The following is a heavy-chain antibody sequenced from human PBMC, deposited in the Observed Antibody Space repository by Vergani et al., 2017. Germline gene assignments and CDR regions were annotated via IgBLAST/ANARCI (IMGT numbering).Heavy chain of an antibody. V-gene: IGHV4-31*03. J-gene: IGHJ4*02. Sequence: QVQLQESGPGLVKPSQTLSLTCTVSGGSISSGGYYWSWIRQHPGKGLEWIGYIYYSGSTYYNPSLKSRVTISVDTSKNQFSLKLSSVTAADTAVYSCARGDKAARPSRHFDYWGQGTLVTVSS. CDR2: IYYSGST. D-gene: IGHD6-6*01. CDR3: ARGDKAARPSRHFDY. CDR1: GGSISSGGYY.